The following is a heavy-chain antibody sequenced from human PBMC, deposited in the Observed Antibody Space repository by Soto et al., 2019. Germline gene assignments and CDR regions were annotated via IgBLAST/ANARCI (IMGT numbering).Heavy chain of an antibody. CDR3: TRGPRSTSTGTGAF. D-gene: IGHD1-1*01. Sequence: GGSLRLSCAASGFTFSMYWMHWVRQVPGKGPEWVSRIKDDGISTNYADSVKGRFTISRDNAKNTLYLQMNALRVEDTAVYYCTRGPRSTSTGTGAFWGQGTLVTAPQ. CDR1: GFTFSMYW. V-gene: IGHV3-74*01. J-gene: IGHJ4*02. CDR2: IKDDGIST.